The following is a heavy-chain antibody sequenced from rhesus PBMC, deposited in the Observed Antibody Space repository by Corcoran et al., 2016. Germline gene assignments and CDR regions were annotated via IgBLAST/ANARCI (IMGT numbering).Heavy chain of an antibody. CDR1: GFSFCSYG. J-gene: IGHJ4*01. D-gene: IGHD2-8*01. CDR3: AKQYCSGGACYDAFDY. V-gene: IGHV3S5*01. CDR2: ISNGGGSA. Sequence: VQLVESGGGLVQPGGSLRLSCVASGFSFCSYGLRWVRQAPGKGLEWVSYISNGGGSAYYADSVKGRFTISRDNSKNTLSLQMSSLRAEDTAVFYCAKQYCSGGACYDAFDYWGQGVLVTVSS.